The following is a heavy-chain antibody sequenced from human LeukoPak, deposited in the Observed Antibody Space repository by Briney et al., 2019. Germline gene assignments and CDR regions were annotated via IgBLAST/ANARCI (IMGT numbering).Heavy chain of an antibody. CDR2: IYYSGST. D-gene: IGHD6-19*01. CDR3: ARRQSSGWYFDY. J-gene: IGHJ4*02. Sequence: SETLSLTCTVSGGSISSYYWSWIRQPPGKGLEWIGYIYYSGSTKYNPSLKSRVTISVDTSKNQFSLKLSSVTAADTAVYYCARRQSSGWYFDYWGQGTLVTVSS. V-gene: IGHV4-59*08. CDR1: GGSISSYY.